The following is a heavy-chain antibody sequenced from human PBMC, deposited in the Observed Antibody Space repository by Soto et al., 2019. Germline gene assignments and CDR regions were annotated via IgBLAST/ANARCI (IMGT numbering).Heavy chain of an antibody. D-gene: IGHD3-3*01. CDR1: GGSFSCYY. CDR2: INHSGST. V-gene: IGHV4-34*01. CDR3: ARTPXYDFWSGYYRTYYGMDV. J-gene: IGHJ6*02. Sequence: PSETLSLTCAVYGGSFSCYYWSWIRQPPGKGLEWIGEINHSGSTNYNPSLKSRVTISVDTSKNQFSLKLSSVTAADTAVYYCARTPXYDFWSGYYRTYYGMDVWGRGTTVTVSS.